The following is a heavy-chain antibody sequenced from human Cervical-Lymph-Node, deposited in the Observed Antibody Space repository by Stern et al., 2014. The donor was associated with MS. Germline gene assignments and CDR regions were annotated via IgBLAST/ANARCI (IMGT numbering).Heavy chain of an antibody. V-gene: IGHV3-53*01. J-gene: IGHJ4*02. D-gene: IGHD1-1*01. CDR1: GFTVSRDY. Sequence: EVQLEESGGGVIQPGGSLRLSCTASGFTVSRDYMTWVRQAPGKGLEWFSLITNVGSTFYTDSVKRRFTISRDDSKNTVYLHMTSLRAEDTAMYYCARDTSSPERSDWWGQGTLVTVSS. CDR3: ARDTSSPERSDW. CDR2: ITNVGST.